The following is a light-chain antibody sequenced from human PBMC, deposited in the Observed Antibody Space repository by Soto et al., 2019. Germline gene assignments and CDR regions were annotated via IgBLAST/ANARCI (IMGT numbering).Light chain of an antibody. CDR3: QQYDNLPYT. Sequence: DLQMTQSPSSLSASVGDRVTITCQASQDISNYLNWYQQKPGKAPKLLIYDASNLETGVPSRFSGSGSGTDFTFTISSLQAEDMATYYCQQYDNLPYTFGQGTKLEIK. V-gene: IGKV1-33*01. J-gene: IGKJ2*01. CDR2: DAS. CDR1: QDISNY.